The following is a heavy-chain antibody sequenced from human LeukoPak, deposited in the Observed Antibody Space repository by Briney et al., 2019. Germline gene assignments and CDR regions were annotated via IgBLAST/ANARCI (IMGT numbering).Heavy chain of an antibody. J-gene: IGHJ4*02. CDR3: ARESYPPQSQNYFDY. CDR1: GGSISNYY. V-gene: IGHV4-4*07. Sequence: PSETLSLACAVSGGSISNYYWSWIGQPAGRGLERVRRIYVSGTTNYNPSLKGRVTMSLDTLKNQFSLKLRSVIAADTAVYYCARESYPPQSQNYFDYWGQGILVTVSS. CDR2: IYVSGTT. D-gene: IGHD1-14*01.